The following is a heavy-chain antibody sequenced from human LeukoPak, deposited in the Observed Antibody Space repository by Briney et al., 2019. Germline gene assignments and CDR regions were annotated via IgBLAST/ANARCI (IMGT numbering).Heavy chain of an antibody. J-gene: IGHJ6*03. D-gene: IGHD2-2*01. CDR2: ISSSGSTI. Sequence: PGGSLKLSCAASGFTFSDYYMSWIRQAPGKGLEWVSYISSSGSTIYYADSVKGRFTISRDNAKNSLYLQMNSLRAEDTAVYYCASARSVVPAALPDYYYYYMDVWGKGTTVTVSS. CDR1: GFTFSDYY. CDR3: ASARSVVPAALPDYYYYYMDV. V-gene: IGHV3-11*04.